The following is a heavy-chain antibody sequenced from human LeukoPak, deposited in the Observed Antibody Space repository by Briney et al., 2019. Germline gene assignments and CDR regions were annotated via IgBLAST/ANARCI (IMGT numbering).Heavy chain of an antibody. Sequence: SETLSLTCAVYGGSFSGYYWSWIRQPPGKGLEWIGEINHSGSTNYNPSLKSRVTISVDTSKNQFSLKLSSVTAADTAVYYCARGLIPHAFDIWSQGTMVTVSS. J-gene: IGHJ3*02. V-gene: IGHV4-34*01. CDR2: INHSGST. CDR1: GGSFSGYY. CDR3: ARGLIPHAFDI. D-gene: IGHD2-21*01.